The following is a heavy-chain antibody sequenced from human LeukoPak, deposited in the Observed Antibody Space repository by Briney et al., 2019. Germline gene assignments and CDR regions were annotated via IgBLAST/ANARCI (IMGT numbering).Heavy chain of an antibody. Sequence: AGSLRLSCAASGFTFSSYGMHWVRQAPGKGLEWVAVIWYDGSNKYYADSVKGRFTISRDNSKNTLYLQMNSLRAEDTAVYYCAKDPTTVTTRYYYYMDVWGKGTTVTVSS. D-gene: IGHD4-11*01. J-gene: IGHJ6*03. CDR1: GFTFSSYG. CDR3: AKDPTTVTTRYYYYMDV. V-gene: IGHV3-33*06. CDR2: IWYDGSNK.